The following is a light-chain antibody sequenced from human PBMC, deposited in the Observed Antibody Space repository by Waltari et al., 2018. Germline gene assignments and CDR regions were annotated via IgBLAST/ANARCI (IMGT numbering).Light chain of an antibody. CDR1: SSDVGGSIF. CDR2: DVS. CDR3: CSYATRDSYV. V-gene: IGLV2-14*03. J-gene: IGLJ1*01. Sequence: QSALNQPASVSGSPGQSTNIPCTGTSSDVGGSIFVPWYQQHPGKAPEFMMYDVSKRPSGVSDRVSGSKSGNTASLTISGLQAEDEADYYCCSYATRDSYVFGTGTKVTVL.